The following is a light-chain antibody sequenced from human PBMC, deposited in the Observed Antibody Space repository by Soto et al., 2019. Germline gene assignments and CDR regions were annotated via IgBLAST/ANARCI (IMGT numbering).Light chain of an antibody. CDR2: DAS. J-gene: IGKJ3*01. V-gene: IGKV3-11*01. CDR3: QQRSNI. Sequence: VMTQSPATLSVSPVERVVLSCRASQSLCTSLALYHHKPGQAPRLLIYDASNRATGTPARFSGSGSGTDFTLTISSLEPEDFAVYYCQQRSNIFGPGTKVD. CDR1: QSLCTS.